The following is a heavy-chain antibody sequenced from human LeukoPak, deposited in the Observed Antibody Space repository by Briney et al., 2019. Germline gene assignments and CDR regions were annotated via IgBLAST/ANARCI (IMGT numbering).Heavy chain of an antibody. CDR1: GFTFSSYA. CDR3: ARAANAFDI. V-gene: IGHV3-30*04. Sequence: PGRSLRLSCAASGFTFSSYAMHWVRQAPGKGLEWVAVISYDGSNKYYADSVKGRFTISRDNSKNTLYLQMNSLRAEDTAVYYCARAANAFDIWGQGTMVTVPS. CDR2: ISYDGSNK. J-gene: IGHJ3*02.